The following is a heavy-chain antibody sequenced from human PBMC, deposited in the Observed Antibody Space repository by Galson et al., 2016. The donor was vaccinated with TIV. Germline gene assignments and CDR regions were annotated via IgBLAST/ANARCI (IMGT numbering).Heavy chain of an antibody. D-gene: IGHD5-12*01. CDR3: ARSPTLIVATIYWYLDL. V-gene: IGHV1-2*02. J-gene: IGHJ2*01. CDR2: NSPNSGGT. Sequence: SVKVSCKASGYTFTGYFTHWVRQAPGQGLEWLGWNSPNSGGTNYAQKFQGRVTMTRDTSISTAYMELSSLISDDTAMYFCARSPTLIVATIYWYLDLWGRGTLVTVSS. CDR1: GYTFTGYF.